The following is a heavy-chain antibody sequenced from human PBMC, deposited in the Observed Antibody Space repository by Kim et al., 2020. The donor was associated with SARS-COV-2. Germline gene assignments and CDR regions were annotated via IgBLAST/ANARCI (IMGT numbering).Heavy chain of an antibody. J-gene: IGHJ4*02. D-gene: IGHD3-22*01. CDR2: INHSGST. V-gene: IGHV4-34*01. CDR1: GGSFSGYY. CDR3: ARDVQKYYYDSSGYSTAYYFDY. Sequence: SETLSLTCAVYGGSFSGYYWSWIRQPPGKGLEWIGEINHSGSTNYNPSLKSRVTISVDTSKNQFSLKLSSVTAADTAVYYCARDVQKYYYDSSGYSTAYYFDYWGQGTLVTVSS.